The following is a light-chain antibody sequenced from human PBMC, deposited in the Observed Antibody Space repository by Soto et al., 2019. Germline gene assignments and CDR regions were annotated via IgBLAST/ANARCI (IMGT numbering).Light chain of an antibody. CDR3: QQYNSYSQLT. J-gene: IGKJ4*01. Sequence: DIQMTQSPSTLSAAVGDRVTITCRASQSINSYLAWYQQKPGKVPNLLIYDASSLESGVPSRFSGSGSGREFTRTLSSLQPEDLATYYGQQYNSYSQLTFGGGTKVEIK. V-gene: IGKV1-5*01. CDR2: DAS. CDR1: QSINSY.